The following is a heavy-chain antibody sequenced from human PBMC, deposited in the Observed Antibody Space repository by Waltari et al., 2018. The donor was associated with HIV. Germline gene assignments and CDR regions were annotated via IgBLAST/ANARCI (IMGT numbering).Heavy chain of an antibody. J-gene: IGHJ6*02. V-gene: IGHV1-3*01. CDR2: INAGNDNT. D-gene: IGHD6-13*01. CDR1: VYTLTSYA. CDR3: ARWFSSSWYYYGMDV. Sequence: QVQLVQSGAEVKKPGASVKVSCKASVYTLTSYAIHWVRQAPGQRLEWMGWINAGNDNTKYSQKFQDRVTITRDTSANTAYMELSSLRSEDTAVYYCARWFSSSWYYYGMDVWGQGTTVTVSS.